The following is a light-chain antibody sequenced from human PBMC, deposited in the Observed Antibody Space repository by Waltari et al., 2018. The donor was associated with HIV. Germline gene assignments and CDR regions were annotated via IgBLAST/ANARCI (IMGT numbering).Light chain of an antibody. CDR2: DDD. J-gene: IGLJ1*01. CDR3: QVWDSGSDHV. V-gene: IGLV3-21*01. Sequence: SYVLTQPPSISVAPGKTAKITCGGNNIGHRDVHWYQQKAGQAPILVISDDDDRPSGIPERFSGSNSENTATLTINRIEVGDEADYYCQVWDSGSDHVFGSGTTVTVL. CDR1: NIGHRD.